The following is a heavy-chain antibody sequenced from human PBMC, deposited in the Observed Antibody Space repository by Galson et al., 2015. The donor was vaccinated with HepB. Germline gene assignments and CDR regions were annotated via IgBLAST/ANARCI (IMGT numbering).Heavy chain of an antibody. CDR1: GYTLTELS. CDR3: ARKTADYDFWSGYLMDV. J-gene: IGHJ6*02. D-gene: IGHD3-3*01. CDR2: FDPEDGET. V-gene: IGHV1-24*01. Sequence: SVKVSCKVSGYTLTELSMHWVRQAPGKGLEWMGGFDPEDGETIYAQKFQGRVTITADKSTSTAYMELSSLRSEDTAVYYCARKTADYDFWSGYLMDVWGQGTTVTVSS.